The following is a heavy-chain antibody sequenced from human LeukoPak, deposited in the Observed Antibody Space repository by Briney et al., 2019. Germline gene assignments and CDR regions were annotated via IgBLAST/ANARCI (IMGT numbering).Heavy chain of an antibody. D-gene: IGHD4-23*01. J-gene: IGHJ4*02. CDR2: IWYDGTNK. Sequence: PGGSLRLSCAASGFSFTSYGMHWVRQAPGKGLAWVAVIWYDGTNKYYADSVKGRFTISRDTSNNMLYLQMNSLRAEDTAVYYCARVSESGNSDYWGQGTLVTVSS. CDR1: GFSFTSYG. V-gene: IGHV3-33*01. CDR3: ARVSESGNSDY.